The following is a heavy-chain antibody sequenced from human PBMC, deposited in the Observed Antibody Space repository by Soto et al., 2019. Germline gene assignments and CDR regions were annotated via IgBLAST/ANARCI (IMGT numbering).Heavy chain of an antibody. CDR1: GFSVTTYG. J-gene: IGHJ4*02. V-gene: IGHV3-30*03. CDR2: ISSDRNTK. Sequence: QVHLVESGGGVVQPGRSLRLSCAASGFSVTTYGMHWVRQAPGKGLEWVAQISSDRNTKCYADSVKGRFTISRDTSKNTLYLQMNSLKVEDTAVYYCASVADYWGQGTLVTVSS. D-gene: IGHD2-21*01. CDR3: ASVADY.